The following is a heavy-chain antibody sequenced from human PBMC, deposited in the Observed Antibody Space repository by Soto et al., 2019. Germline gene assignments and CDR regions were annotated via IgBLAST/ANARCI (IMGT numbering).Heavy chain of an antibody. V-gene: IGHV1-69*06. CDR3: ARDLGDSSSSKGYYYYYYGMDV. J-gene: IGHJ6*02. D-gene: IGHD6-6*01. CDR2: IIPIFGTA. Sequence: ASVKVSCKASGGTFSSYAISWVRQAPGQGLEWMGGIIPIFGTANYAQKFQGRVTITADKSTSTAYMELSSLRSEDTAVYYCARDLGDSSSSKGYYYYYYGMDVWGQGTTGTGS. CDR1: GGTFSSYA.